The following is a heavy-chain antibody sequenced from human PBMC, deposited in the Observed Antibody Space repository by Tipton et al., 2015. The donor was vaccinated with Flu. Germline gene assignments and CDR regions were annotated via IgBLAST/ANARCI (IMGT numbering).Heavy chain of an antibody. V-gene: IGHV1-2*02. CDR3: ARTWIQLWTPDFDY. CDR1: GYTVSGHY. CDR2: INPKSGGT. Sequence: QSGPEVKEPGASVKVSCKASGYTVSGHYMHWIRQAPGQGLEWMGWINPKSGGTKYAQNFQGRVTMTRDTSITTVYMELTGLTSDDTAIYYCARTWIQLWTPDFDYWARERWSPSPQ. J-gene: IGHJ4*02. D-gene: IGHD5-18*01.